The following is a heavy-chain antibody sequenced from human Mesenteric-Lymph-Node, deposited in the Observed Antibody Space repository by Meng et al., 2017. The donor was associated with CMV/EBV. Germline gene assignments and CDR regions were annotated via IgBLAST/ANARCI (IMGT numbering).Heavy chain of an antibody. J-gene: IGHJ4*02. D-gene: IGHD3-16*01. V-gene: IGHV3-73*01. CDR1: GFNFSGSG. CDR3: TGGNDF. Sequence: LKLSCAAAGFNFSGSGIQWVRKASGKGMEWIGRIRSKANTYAKADAESVKGRFTISRDDSKNTAYLQMNSLKTEDTAVYFCTGGNDFWGQGTLVTVSS. CDR2: IRSKANTYAK.